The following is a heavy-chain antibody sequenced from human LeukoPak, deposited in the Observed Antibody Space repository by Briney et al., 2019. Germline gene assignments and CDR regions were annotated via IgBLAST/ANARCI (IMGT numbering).Heavy chain of an antibody. J-gene: IGHJ6*03. CDR3: ARDQAAAGSFYYYYYMDV. CDR1: GFTFSIYW. D-gene: IGHD6-13*01. Sequence: GGSLRLSCAASGFTFSIYWMSWVRQAPGKGLEWVANIKQDGSEKYYVDSVKGRFTISKDNAKNSLYLQMNSLRAEDTAVYYCARDQAAAGSFYYYYYMDVWGKGTTVTVSS. CDR2: IKQDGSEK. V-gene: IGHV3-7*01.